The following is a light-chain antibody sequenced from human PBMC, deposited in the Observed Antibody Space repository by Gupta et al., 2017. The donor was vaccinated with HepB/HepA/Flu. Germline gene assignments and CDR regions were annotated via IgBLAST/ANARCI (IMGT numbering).Light chain of an antibody. Sequence: EIVLTQSPGTLSLSPGERATLSCRARQSVSDNYLAWYRQRPGQAPRLIIYGVCSRATGTPDRFSGSGSGTDFTLTVSRRGLEDFVVYYCEQQGRAPAAFGQGTLMDIK. J-gene: IGKJ5*01. CDR1: QSVSDNY. V-gene: IGKV3-20*01. CDR3: EQQGRAPAA. CDR2: GVC.